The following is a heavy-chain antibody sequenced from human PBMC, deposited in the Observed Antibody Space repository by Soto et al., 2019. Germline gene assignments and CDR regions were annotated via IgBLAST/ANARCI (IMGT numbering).Heavy chain of an antibody. D-gene: IGHD3-3*01. CDR2: ISGSGGST. V-gene: IGHV3-23*01. Sequence: GGSLRLSCAASGFTFSSYAMSWVRQAPGKGLEWVSAISGSGGSTYYADSVKGRFTISRDNSKNTLYLQMNSLRAEDTAVYYCAKVGFRYDFWSGSHYMDVWGKGTTVTVSS. CDR1: GFTFSSYA. CDR3: AKVGFRYDFWSGSHYMDV. J-gene: IGHJ6*03.